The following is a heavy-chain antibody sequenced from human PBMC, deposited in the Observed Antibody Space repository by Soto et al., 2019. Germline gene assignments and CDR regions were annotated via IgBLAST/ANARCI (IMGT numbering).Heavy chain of an antibody. CDR3: ARQDTSGYAFDY. D-gene: IGHD3-22*01. CDR1: GGSISSFD. Sequence: QVQLQESGPGLVKPSETLSLTCTVSGGSISSFDWNWIRQSPGKGLEWIGYISYSGSTNYNPSLKIRVTISVATSKNQFSLKLSSLTAADTAVYYCARQDTSGYAFDYWGQGTLVTVSS. CDR2: ISYSGST. V-gene: IGHV4-59*08. J-gene: IGHJ4*02.